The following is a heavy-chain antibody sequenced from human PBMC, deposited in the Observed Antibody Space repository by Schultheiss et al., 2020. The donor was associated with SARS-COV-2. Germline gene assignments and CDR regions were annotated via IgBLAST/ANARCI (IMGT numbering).Heavy chain of an antibody. D-gene: IGHD2-2*01. CDR1: GGSISSSSYY. CDR3: ARDQRVRGRGRYCSSTSCPTTDGMDV. V-gene: IGHV4-39*07. J-gene: IGHJ6*02. Sequence: SETLSLTCTVSGGSISSSSYYWGWIRQPPGKGLEWIGSIYYSGSTYYNPSLKSRVTISVDTSKNQFSLKLSSVTAEDTAVYYCARDQRVRGRGRYCSSTSCPTTDGMDVWGQGTTVTVSS. CDR2: IYYSGST.